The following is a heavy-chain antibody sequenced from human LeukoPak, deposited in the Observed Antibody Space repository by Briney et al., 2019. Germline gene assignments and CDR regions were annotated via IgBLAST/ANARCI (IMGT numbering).Heavy chain of an antibody. D-gene: IGHD3-3*01. CDR1: GFTFSSYE. Sequence: GGSLRLSCAASGFTFSSYEMNWVRQAPGKGLEWVANIKQDGSEKYYVDSVKGRFTISRDNAKNSLYLQMNSLRAEDTAVYYCARDLRSPVYWGQGTLVTVSS. CDR3: ARDLRSPVY. J-gene: IGHJ4*02. V-gene: IGHV3-7*01. CDR2: IKQDGSEK.